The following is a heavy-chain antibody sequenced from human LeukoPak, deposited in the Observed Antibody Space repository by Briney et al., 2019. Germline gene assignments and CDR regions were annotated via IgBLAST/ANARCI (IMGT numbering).Heavy chain of an antibody. CDR3: ARRLRTGGFDI. CDR1: GYRFTTYW. J-gene: IGHJ3*02. D-gene: IGHD1-1*01. CDR2: IQPADSQT. Sequence: GESLKISCMGSGYRFTTYWIDWVRQVPGKGLEWMGLIQPADSQTRYNPSFQGQVTLSDDKSINTAHLQWSSLRPSDTAIYYCARRLRTGGFDIWGQGTEVTVSS. V-gene: IGHV5-51*01.